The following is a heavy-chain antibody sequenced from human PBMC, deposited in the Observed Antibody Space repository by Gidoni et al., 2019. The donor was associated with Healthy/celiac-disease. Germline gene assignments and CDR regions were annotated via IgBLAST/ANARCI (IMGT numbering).Heavy chain of an antibody. CDR2: ISYDGSNK. D-gene: IGHD6-19*01. CDR3: ARDKESSGPFDY. V-gene: IGHV3-30-3*01. J-gene: IGHJ4*02. Sequence: QVQLVESGGGVVQPGRSLRLSCAASGFTFSSYAMHWVRQAPGKGLEWVAIISYDGSNKYYPDSVKGRFTISRDNSKNTLNLQMNSLRPEDTAVYYCARDKESSGPFDYWGQGTLVTVSS. CDR1: GFTFSSYA.